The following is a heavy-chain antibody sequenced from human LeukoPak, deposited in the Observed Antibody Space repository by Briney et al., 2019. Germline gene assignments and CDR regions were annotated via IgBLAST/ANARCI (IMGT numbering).Heavy chain of an antibody. CDR1: GFTFGSHA. V-gene: IGHV3-74*01. CDR2: IDSDGSGT. J-gene: IGHJ4*02. D-gene: IGHD1/OR15-1a*01. Sequence: GGSLRLSCAASGFTFGSHAISWVRQAPGKELEWVSRIDSDGSGTSYADSVKGRFTISRDDVKNMLYLQMNSLRVEDTGLYYCSTVEHFWGQGTLVTVSS. CDR3: STVEHF.